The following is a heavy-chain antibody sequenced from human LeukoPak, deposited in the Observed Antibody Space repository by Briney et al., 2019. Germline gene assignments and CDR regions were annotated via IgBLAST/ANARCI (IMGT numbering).Heavy chain of an antibody. J-gene: IGHJ4*02. CDR3: AKDLAVRYFDWLYRDY. CDR2: ISSSGSTI. D-gene: IGHD3-9*01. V-gene: IGHV3-48*03. Sequence: GGSLRLSCAASGFTFSSYEMNWVPQAPGKGLEWVSYISSSGSTIYYADSVKGRFTISRDNSKNTLYLQMNSLRAEDTAVYYCAKDLAVRYFDWLYRDYWGQGTLVTVSS. CDR1: GFTFSSYE.